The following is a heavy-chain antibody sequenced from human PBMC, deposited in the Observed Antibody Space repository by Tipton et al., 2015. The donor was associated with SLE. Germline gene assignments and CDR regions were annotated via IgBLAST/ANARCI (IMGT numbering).Heavy chain of an antibody. V-gene: IGHV4-61*02. J-gene: IGHJ3*02. CDR2: IYYSGST. CDR3: ARGKRITLIAPAFDI. Sequence: TLSLTCTVSGGSISSGSYYWSWIRQPAGKGLEWIGSIYYSGSTNYNPSLKSRVTISVDTSKNQFSLKLSSVTAADTAVYYCARGKRITLIAPAFDIWGQGTMVTVSS. CDR1: GGSISSGSYY. D-gene: IGHD3-22*01.